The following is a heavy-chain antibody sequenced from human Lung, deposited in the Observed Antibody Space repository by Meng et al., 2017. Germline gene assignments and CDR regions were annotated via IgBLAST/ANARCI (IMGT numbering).Heavy chain of an antibody. Sequence: QLQLQESGPGLVKPSETLSLSCTVSGGSISSSSYYWGWTRQPPGKGLEWIGSIDNTGSTHYNPSLKSRVSMSVDTSKNQFSLRLNYVTAADTAVYYCVRLDWELLNWFDPWGQGTLVTVSS. CDR1: GGSISSSSYY. J-gene: IGHJ5*02. V-gene: IGHV4-39*01. D-gene: IGHD1-26*01. CDR2: IDNTGST. CDR3: VRLDWELLNWFDP.